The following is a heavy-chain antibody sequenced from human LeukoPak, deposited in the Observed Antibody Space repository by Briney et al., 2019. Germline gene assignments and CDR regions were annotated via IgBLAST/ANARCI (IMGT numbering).Heavy chain of an antibody. CDR2: ISDSGNT. V-gene: IGHV3-23*01. J-gene: IGHJ6*03. CDR1: GFTLSSYA. Sequence: PGGSLRLSCAASGFTLSSYAMSWVRQAPGKGLGWVSAISDSGNTYHADSVKGRFTISRDNAKNSLYLQMNSLRAEDTAVYYCAREGVLLWFGEFYYYMDVWGKGTTVTVSS. CDR3: AREGVLLWFGEFYYYMDV. D-gene: IGHD3-10*01.